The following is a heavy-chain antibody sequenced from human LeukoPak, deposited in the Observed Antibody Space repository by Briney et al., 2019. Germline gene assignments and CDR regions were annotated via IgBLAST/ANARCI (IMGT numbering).Heavy chain of an antibody. CDR1: GYTFTSYG. D-gene: IGHD3-3*01. J-gene: IGHJ5*02. CDR2: ISAYNGNT. Sequence: ASVKASCKASGYTFTSYGISWVRQAPGQGLEWMGWISAYNGNTNYAQKLQGRVTMTTDTSTSTAYMELRSLRSDDTAVYYCARGYYDFWSGPPNWFDPWGQGTLVTVSS. CDR3: ARGYYDFWSGPPNWFDP. V-gene: IGHV1-18*01.